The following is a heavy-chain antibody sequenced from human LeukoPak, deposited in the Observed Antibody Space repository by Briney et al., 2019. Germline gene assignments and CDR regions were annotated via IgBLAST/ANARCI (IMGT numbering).Heavy chain of an antibody. Sequence: PGRSLRLSCAASGFTFSSYGMHWVRQAPGKGLEWVAVIWYDGSNKYYADSVKGRFTISRDNSKNTLYLQMNSLRAEDTAVYYCAKEPHYYYDSSGYYDYWGQGTLVTVSS. CDR3: AKEPHYYYDSSGYYDY. CDR1: GFTFSSYG. V-gene: IGHV3-33*06. CDR2: IWYDGSNK. J-gene: IGHJ4*02. D-gene: IGHD3-22*01.